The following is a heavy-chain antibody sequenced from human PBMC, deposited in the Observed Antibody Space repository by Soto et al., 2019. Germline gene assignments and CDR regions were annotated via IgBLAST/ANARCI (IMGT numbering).Heavy chain of an antibody. CDR3: ARDRQIYYGSGSYYPNTYYYYGMDV. D-gene: IGHD3-10*01. CDR1: GGSISSGGYY. Sequence: SETLSLTCTVSGGSISSGGYYWSWIRQHPGKGLEWIGYIYYSGSTYYNPSLKSRVTISVDTSKNQFSLKLSSVTAADTAVYYCARDRQIYYGSGSYYPNTYYYYGMDVWGQGTTVTVS. V-gene: IGHV4-31*03. J-gene: IGHJ6*02. CDR2: IYYSGST.